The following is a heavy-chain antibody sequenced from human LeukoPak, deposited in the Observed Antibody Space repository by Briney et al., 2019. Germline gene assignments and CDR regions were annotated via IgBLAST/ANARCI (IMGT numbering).Heavy chain of an antibody. Sequence: QSGGSLRLSRAASGFTFSSYAMSWVRQAPGKGLEWVSAISGSGGSTYYADSVKGRVTISRDNSKKTLYLQMNSLRAEDTAVYYCAKDHPRLLWFGELEFDPWGQGTLVTVSS. J-gene: IGHJ5*02. D-gene: IGHD3-10*01. CDR2: ISGSGGST. V-gene: IGHV3-23*01. CDR1: GFTFSSYA. CDR3: AKDHPRLLWFGELEFDP.